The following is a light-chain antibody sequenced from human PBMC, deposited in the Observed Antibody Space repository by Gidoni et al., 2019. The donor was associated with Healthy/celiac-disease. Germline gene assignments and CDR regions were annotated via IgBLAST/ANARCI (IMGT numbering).Light chain of an antibody. J-gene: IGKJ2*01. Sequence: QSVSSSYLAWYQKKPGQAPRLLIYGASSRATGIPDRFSGSGSGTDFTLTISRLEPEDFAVYYCQQYGSSPYTFGQGTKLEIK. CDR3: QQYGSSPYT. CDR1: QSVSSSY. V-gene: IGKV3-20*01. CDR2: GAS.